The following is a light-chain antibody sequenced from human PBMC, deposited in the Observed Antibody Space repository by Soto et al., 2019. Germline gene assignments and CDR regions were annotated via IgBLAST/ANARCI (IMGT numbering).Light chain of an antibody. Sequence: DIQLTQSPSFLSASVGDRVTITCRASQGISSFLAWYQQKPGKAPNLLIYGASTLQSGVPSRFSGSGSGTEFTLTISSLQPEDFATYYCQQLNTYTINFGQGTRLEIK. CDR1: QGISSF. CDR3: QQLNTYTIN. J-gene: IGKJ5*01. CDR2: GAS. V-gene: IGKV1-9*01.